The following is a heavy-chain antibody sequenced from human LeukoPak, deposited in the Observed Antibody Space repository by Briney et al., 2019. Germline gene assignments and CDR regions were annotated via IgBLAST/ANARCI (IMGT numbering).Heavy chain of an antibody. Sequence: ASVKVSCKASGGTFSSYAISWVRQAPGQGLEWMGGIIPIFGTANYAQKFQGRVTITTDESTSTAYMELSSLRSEDTAVYYCARAIGSNFGNYFDYWGQGTLVTVSS. V-gene: IGHV1-69*05. CDR2: IIPIFGTA. CDR1: GGTFSSYA. D-gene: IGHD4-11*01. J-gene: IGHJ4*02. CDR3: ARAIGSNFGNYFDY.